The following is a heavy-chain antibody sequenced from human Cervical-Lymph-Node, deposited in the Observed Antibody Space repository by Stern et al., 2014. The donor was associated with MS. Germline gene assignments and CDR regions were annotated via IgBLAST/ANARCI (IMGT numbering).Heavy chain of an antibody. Sequence: EVQLEESGGGLVKPGESLRLSCAASGFTFKNFGMYWVRQAPGKGLEWVSGISVAGGGTFHAESVRGRFTISRDNSKNTLSLQMTSLRVEDTAVYYCAKPWGINWIGDWGQGTLVIVSS. V-gene: IGHV3-23*04. CDR3: AKPWGINWIGD. D-gene: IGHD3-16*01. CDR2: ISVAGGGT. CDR1: GFTFKNFG. J-gene: IGHJ4*02.